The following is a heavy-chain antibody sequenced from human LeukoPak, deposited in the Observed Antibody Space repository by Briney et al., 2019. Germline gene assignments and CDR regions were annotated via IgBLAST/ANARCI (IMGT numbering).Heavy chain of an antibody. D-gene: IGHD5-18*01. CDR3: ARPYGSMVTRYYFDY. V-gene: IGHV5-51*01. CDR2: LYPGDSDT. Sequence: GESLETSLKGSGYRFHSYWIAWGRPMPGKGLEWMGILYPGDSDTRYSPSFQGQVTFSADKSISTAYLQWSSLKASDTAMYYCARPYGSMVTRYYFDYWGQGTLVTVSS. J-gene: IGHJ4*02. CDR1: GYRFHSYW.